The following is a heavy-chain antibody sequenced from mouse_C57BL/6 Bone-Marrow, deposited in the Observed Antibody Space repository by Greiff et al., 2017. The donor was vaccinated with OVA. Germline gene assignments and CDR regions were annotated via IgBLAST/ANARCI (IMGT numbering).Heavy chain of an antibody. D-gene: IGHD2-1*01. CDR3: TRAFLWYPYYAMDY. J-gene: IGHJ4*01. CDR1: GFTFSSYA. Sequence: EVMLVESGEGLVKPGGSLKLSCAASGFTFSSYAMSWVRQTPEKRLEWVAYISSGGDYIYYADTVKGRFTISRDNARNTLYLQMSSLKSEDTAMYYCTRAFLWYPYYAMDYWGQGTSVTVSS. V-gene: IGHV5-9-1*02. CDR2: ISSGGDYI.